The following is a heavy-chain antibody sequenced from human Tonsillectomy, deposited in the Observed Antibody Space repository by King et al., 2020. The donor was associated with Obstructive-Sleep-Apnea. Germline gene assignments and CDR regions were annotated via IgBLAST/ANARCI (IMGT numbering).Heavy chain of an antibody. CDR3: ARAPQGDRGYDSELDITIIAPTYFDF. J-gene: IGHJ4*02. D-gene: IGHD5-12*01. Sequence: VQLQESGPGLVKPSQTLSLTCTVSGGSISSGGYYWSWLRQHPGQGLEWIAHVSHTGSAYYNPSLKSRLTISVDTSKSQFSLRLTSVTAADTAVYYCARAPQGDRGYDSELDITIIAPTYFDFWGQGTLVTVSS. V-gene: IGHV4-31*03. CDR1: GGSISSGGYY. CDR2: VSHTGSA.